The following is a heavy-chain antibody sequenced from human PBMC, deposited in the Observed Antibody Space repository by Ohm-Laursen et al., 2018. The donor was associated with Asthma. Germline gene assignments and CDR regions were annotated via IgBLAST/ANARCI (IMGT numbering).Heavy chain of an antibody. CDR1: GFTFRNYA. J-gene: IGHJ3*01. CDR2: ISLGGGGT. CDR3: AKDEYSTTLGVGAFDF. V-gene: IGHV3-23*01. D-gene: IGHD6-13*01. Sequence: SLRLSCAASGFTFRNYAMTWVRQAPGKGLEWVSTISLGGGGTYFADSVRGRFTISRDNSSNMLYLHMNSLRADDTAVYYCAKDEYSTTLGVGAFDFWGQGTMVTVSS.